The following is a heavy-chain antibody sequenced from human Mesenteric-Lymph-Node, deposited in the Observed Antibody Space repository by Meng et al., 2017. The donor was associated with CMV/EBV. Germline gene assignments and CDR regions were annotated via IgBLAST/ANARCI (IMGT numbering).Heavy chain of an antibody. CDR3: ASLTTRITITY. D-gene: IGHD3-9*01. CDR2: IYYSGST. V-gene: IGHV4-34*01. Sequence: SETLSLTCAVYGGSFNTYFWSWIRQSPGEGLEWIGSIYYSGSTYYNPSLKSRVTISVDTSKNQFSLKLCSVTAADTAVYYCASLTTRITITYWGQGTLVTVSS. CDR1: GGSFNTYF. J-gene: IGHJ4*02.